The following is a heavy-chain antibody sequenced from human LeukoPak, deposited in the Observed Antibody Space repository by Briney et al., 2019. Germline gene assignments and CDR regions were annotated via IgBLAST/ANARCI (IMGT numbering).Heavy chain of an antibody. CDR2: ILYSGST. Sequence: SETLSLTCIVSGGSISSSSCCWGWIRQPPGKGLEWIGYILYSGSTNYNPSLKSRVTISVDTSKNQFSLKLSSVTAADTAVYYCAGGYIYGSTYYYMDVWGKGTTVTISS. D-gene: IGHD5-18*01. CDR3: AGGYIYGSTYYYMDV. V-gene: IGHV4-61*05. CDR1: GGSISSSSCC. J-gene: IGHJ6*03.